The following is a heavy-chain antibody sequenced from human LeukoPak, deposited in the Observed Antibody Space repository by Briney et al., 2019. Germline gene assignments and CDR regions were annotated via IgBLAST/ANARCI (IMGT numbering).Heavy chain of an antibody. CDR2: IYYRGNT. CDR3: ARDSPPQYASSSAGFDY. Sequence: PSETLSLTCTVSGDSIRNYYWSWIRQPPGKGLEWIGYIYYRGNTNYNPSLKSRVIISIDTSRNQFSLKVSSVTAADTAVYFCARDSPPQYASSSAGFDYWGQGALVTVSS. V-gene: IGHV4-59*01. D-gene: IGHD6-6*01. J-gene: IGHJ4*02. CDR1: GDSIRNYY.